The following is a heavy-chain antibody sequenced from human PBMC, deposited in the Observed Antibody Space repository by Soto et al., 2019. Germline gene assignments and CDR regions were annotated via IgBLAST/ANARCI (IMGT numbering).Heavy chain of an antibody. J-gene: IGHJ4*02. CDR1: GGSIISGDYY. CDR2: IYYIGST. D-gene: IGHD3-22*01. Sequence: SETLSRTSTVSGGSIISGDYYWSWIRQPPGKGLEWIGYIYYIGSTYYNPSLKSRVTISVDTSKNQFSLKLSSVTAADTAVYYCARVPYYYDSSGPFDYWGQGTLVTVSS. V-gene: IGHV4-30-4*01. CDR3: ARVPYYYDSSGPFDY.